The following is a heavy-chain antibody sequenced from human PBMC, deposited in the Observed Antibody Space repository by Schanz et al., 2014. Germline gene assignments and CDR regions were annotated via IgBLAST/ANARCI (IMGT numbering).Heavy chain of an antibody. CDR3: AKGRFGELSAFDI. CDR1: GFNFSDYA. CDR2: ISGGGGTT. J-gene: IGHJ3*02. Sequence: VHLLESGGGLVPPGGSLRLSCAASGFNFSDYAMCWVRQAPGKGLEWVSAISGGGGTTYYTDSVKGRFTISRDNSKNTLYLQMNSLRAEDTAVYYCAKGRFGELSAFDIWGQGTMVTVSS. D-gene: IGHD3-10*01. V-gene: IGHV3-23*01.